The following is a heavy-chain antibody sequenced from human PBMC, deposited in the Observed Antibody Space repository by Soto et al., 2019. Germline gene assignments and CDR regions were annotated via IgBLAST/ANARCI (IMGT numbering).Heavy chain of an antibody. CDR2: IYHSGST. CDR3: ARYRDYYDSSGYYFDY. Sequence: SETLSLTCTVSGGSISSYYWSWIRQPPGKGLEWIGYIYHSGSTYYNPSLKSRVTISVDRSMNQFSLKLSSVTAADTAVYYCARYRDYYDSSGYYFDYWGQGTLVTVSS. CDR1: GGSISSYY. D-gene: IGHD3-22*01. V-gene: IGHV4-59*04. J-gene: IGHJ4*02.